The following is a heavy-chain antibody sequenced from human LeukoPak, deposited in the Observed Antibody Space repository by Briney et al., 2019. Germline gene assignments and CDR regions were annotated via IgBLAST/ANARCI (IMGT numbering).Heavy chain of an antibody. V-gene: IGHV1-24*01. CDR3: ARSDSSSFGY. CDR1: GYTLTELS. CDR2: FDPEDGET. Sequence: ASVKVSCKVSGYTLTELSMHWVRQAPGKGLEWMGGFDPEDGETIYAQKFQGRVTMTRDMSTSTVYMELSSLRSEDTAVYYCARSDSSSFGYWGQGTLVTVSS. D-gene: IGHD6-6*01. J-gene: IGHJ4*02.